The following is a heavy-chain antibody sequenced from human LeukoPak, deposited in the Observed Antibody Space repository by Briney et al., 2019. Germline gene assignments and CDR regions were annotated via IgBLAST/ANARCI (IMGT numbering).Heavy chain of an antibody. CDR2: ISYDGSNK. CDR3: AKSDSSGYPVD. V-gene: IGHV3-30*04. Sequence: GGSLRLSCAASGFTFSSYAMHWVRQAPGKGLEWVAVISYDGSNKYYADSVKGRFTISRDNSKNTLYLQMNSLRAEDTAVYYCAKSDSSGYPVDWGQGTLVTVSS. CDR1: GFTFSSYA. J-gene: IGHJ4*02. D-gene: IGHD3-22*01.